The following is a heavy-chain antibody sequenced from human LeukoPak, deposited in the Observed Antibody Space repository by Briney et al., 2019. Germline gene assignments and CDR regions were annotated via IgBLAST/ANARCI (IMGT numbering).Heavy chain of an antibody. CDR3: ATTKLRFLEWLFDY. V-gene: IGHV1-69*04. CDR1: GGTFSSYA. J-gene: IGHJ4*02. Sequence: ASVKVSCKASGGTFSSYAISWVRQAPGQGLEWMGRIIPILGIANYAQKSQGRVTITADKSTSTAYMELSSLRSEDTAVYYCATTKLRFLEWLFDYWGQGTLVTVSS. D-gene: IGHD3-3*01. CDR2: IIPILGIA.